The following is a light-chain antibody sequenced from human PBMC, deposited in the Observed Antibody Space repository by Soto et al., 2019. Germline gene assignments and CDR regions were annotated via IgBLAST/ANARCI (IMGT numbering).Light chain of an antibody. CDR2: DAS. CDR3: QQYYSYWT. V-gene: IGKV1-5*01. J-gene: IGKJ1*01. Sequence: DIPMTQSPSPLSASVGDRVTITCRASQTISNWLAWYQQKPGKAPKLLIYDASSLEGGVPSRFSGSGSGTEFTLTLSSLQPDDFATYYCQQYYSYWTFGQGTKVEIK. CDR1: QTISNW.